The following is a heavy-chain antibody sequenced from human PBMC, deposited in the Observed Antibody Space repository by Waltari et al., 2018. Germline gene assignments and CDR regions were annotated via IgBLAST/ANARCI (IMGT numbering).Heavy chain of an antibody. J-gene: IGHJ6*03. CDR2: IYTSGST. D-gene: IGHD2-2*01. Sequence: QVQLQESGPGLVKPSETLSLTCTVSGGSISSYYWSWIRQPAGKGLEWIGRIYTSGSTNYNTALKSRGTMSVDTAKNQFSLKLSSVTAADTAVYYCARDRKGYCSSTSCYVSYYYYYMDVWGKGTTVTVSS. V-gene: IGHV4-4*07. CDR1: GGSISSYY. CDR3: ARDRKGYCSSTSCYVSYYYYYMDV.